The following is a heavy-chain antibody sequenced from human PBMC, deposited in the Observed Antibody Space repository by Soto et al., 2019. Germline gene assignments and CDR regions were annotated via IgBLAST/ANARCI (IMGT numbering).Heavy chain of an antibody. J-gene: IGHJ4*02. CDR1: GGSISSGDYY. Sequence: SETLSLTCTVSGGSISSGDYYWSWIRQPPGKGLEWIGYIYYSGSTYYNPSLKSRVTISVDTSKNQFSLKLSSVTAADTAVYYCARGSYYYASTGYYHSWGQQNLVTVSS. D-gene: IGHD3-22*01. CDR3: ARGSYYYASTGYYHS. CDR2: IYYSGST. V-gene: IGHV4-30-4*01.